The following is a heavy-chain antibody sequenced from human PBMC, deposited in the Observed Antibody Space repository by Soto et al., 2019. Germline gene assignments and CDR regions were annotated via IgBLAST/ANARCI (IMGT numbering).Heavy chain of an antibody. J-gene: IGHJ4*02. CDR2: IRSKANSYAT. Sequence: EVQLVESGGGLVQPGGSLKLSCAASGFTFSGSAMHWVRQASGKGLEWVGRIRSKANSYATAYAASVEGRFTISRDDSKNTAFLQMNSLKTEDTAVYYCAGRVLTGGSVDYWGQGTLVTVSS. CDR3: AGRVLTGGSVDY. D-gene: IGHD2-15*01. V-gene: IGHV3-73*02. CDR1: GFTFSGSA.